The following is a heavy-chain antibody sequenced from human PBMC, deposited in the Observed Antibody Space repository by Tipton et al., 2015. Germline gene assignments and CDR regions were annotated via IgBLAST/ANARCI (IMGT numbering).Heavy chain of an antibody. D-gene: IGHD6-19*01. V-gene: IGHV4-61*01. Sequence: TLSLTCTVSGGSVSSGSYYWSWIRQPPGKGLEWIGHINNIGRLNYNPSLQTRVTMSVDTSKIQVSLKLNSVTAADTAVYYCARCYEGPTQWPDAFDFWGQGIMVTVSS. J-gene: IGHJ3*01. CDR2: INNIGRL. CDR1: GGSVSSGSYY. CDR3: ARCYEGPTQWPDAFDF.